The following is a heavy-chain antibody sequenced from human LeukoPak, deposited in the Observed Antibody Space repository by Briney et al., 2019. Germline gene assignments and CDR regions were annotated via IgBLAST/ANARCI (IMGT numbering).Heavy chain of an antibody. D-gene: IGHD2-15*01. CDR2: IYTSGST. V-gene: IGHV4-4*07. Sequence: SETLSLTCTVSGGSISSYYRSWIRQPAGKGLEGIGRIYTSGSTNYNPSLKSRVTMSVDTSKNQFSLKLSSVTAADTAVYYCARLLGYCSGGSCLNWFDPWGQGTLVTVSS. CDR1: GGSISSYY. J-gene: IGHJ5*02. CDR3: ARLLGYCSGGSCLNWFDP.